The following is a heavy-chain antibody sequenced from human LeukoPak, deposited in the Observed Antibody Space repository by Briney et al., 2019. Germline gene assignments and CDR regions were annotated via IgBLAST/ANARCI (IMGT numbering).Heavy chain of an antibody. V-gene: IGHV4-31*03. CDR2: INHSGST. J-gene: IGHJ4*02. Sequence: SGPTLVNPTQTLTLTCTFSGFSLSTGGMCVSWIRQPPGKGLEWIGEINHSGSTNYNPSLKSRVTISVDTSKNQFSLKLSSVTAADTAVYYCARLLSRRGYSYGDKHFDYWGQGTLVTVSS. CDR3: ARLLSRRGYSYGDKHFDY. D-gene: IGHD5-18*01. CDR1: GFSLSTGGM.